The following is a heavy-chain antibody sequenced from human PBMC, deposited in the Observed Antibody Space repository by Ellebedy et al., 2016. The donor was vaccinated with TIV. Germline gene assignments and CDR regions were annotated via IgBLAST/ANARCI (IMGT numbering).Heavy chain of an antibody. V-gene: IGHV1-18*01. CDR3: TTITINWFDP. J-gene: IGHJ5*02. D-gene: IGHD1-1*01. CDR2: ISGQNGNT. Sequence: ASVKVSCXASGYTFTSNGIIWVRQAPGQGLEWMGWISGQNGNTKYAQKFQGRVTMTEDTSTDTAYMDMSSLTFEDTAVYYCTTITINWFDPWGQGTLVTVSS. CDR1: GYTFTSNG.